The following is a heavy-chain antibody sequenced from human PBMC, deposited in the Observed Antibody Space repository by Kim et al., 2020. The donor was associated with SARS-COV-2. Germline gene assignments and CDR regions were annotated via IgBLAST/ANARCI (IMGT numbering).Heavy chain of an antibody. V-gene: IGHV6-1*01. CDR2: WYN. Sequence: WYNDYAVSVKSRITINPDTSKNQFSLQMNSVIPEDTAVYYCVRGPTSLDYWGQGTLVTVSS. CDR3: VRGPTSLDY. D-gene: IGHD1-26*01. J-gene: IGHJ4*02.